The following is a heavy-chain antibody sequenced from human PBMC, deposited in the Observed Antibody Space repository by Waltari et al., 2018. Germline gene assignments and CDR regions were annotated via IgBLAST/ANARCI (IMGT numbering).Heavy chain of an antibody. CDR1: GYSISSGYY. J-gene: IGHJ4*02. V-gene: IGHV4-38-2*01. D-gene: IGHD3-3*01. CDR2: IYHSGST. Sequence: QVQLQESGPGLVKPSETLSLTCAVSGYSISSGYYWGWIRQPPGKGLEWIGSIYHSGSTYYNPSLKSLVTISVDTSKNQFSLKLSSVTAADTAVYYCAAAGRFLEWLLPGAFDYWGQGTLVTVSS. CDR3: AAAGRFLEWLLPGAFDY.